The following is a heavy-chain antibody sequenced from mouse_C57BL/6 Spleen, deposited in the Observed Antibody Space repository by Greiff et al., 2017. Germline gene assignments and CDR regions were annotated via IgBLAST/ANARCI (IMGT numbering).Heavy chain of an antibody. Sequence: EVQLQQSGPELVKPGASVKISCKASGYSFTDYNMNWVKQSNGKSLEWIGVINPNYGTNSYNQKFKGKATLTVDQSSSTAYMQLNSLTSEDSAVYYCARFSYYYGSSYPYYFDYWGQGTTLTVSS. CDR1: GYSFTDYN. V-gene: IGHV1-39*01. J-gene: IGHJ2*01. CDR2: INPNYGTN. CDR3: ARFSYYYGSSYPYYFDY. D-gene: IGHD1-1*01.